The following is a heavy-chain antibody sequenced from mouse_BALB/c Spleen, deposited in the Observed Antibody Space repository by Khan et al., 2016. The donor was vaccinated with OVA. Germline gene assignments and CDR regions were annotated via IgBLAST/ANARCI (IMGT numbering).Heavy chain of an antibody. Sequence: QVQLKQSGPELKKPGETVKISCKASGYTFTDYGMNWVKQAPGKGLKWMGWINTYTGEPTYADDFKGRFAFSLETSASTAYLQINNLKNEDTATXFCARSPTWFAYWGQGTLVTVSA. CDR2: INTYTGEP. V-gene: IGHV9-3-1*01. CDR3: ARSPTWFAY. CDR1: GYTFTDYG. J-gene: IGHJ3*01.